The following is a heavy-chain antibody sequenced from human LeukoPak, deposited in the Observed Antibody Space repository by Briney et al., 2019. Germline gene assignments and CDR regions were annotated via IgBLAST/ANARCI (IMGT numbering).Heavy chain of an antibody. D-gene: IGHD5-18*01. Sequence: GGSLRLSCAASGFTFSDYYMSWIRQAPGKGLEWVSYISRSGSTIYYADSVKGRFTISRDNAKNSLYLQMNSLRAEDTAVYYCARHYVDTAMFFDCWGQGTLVTVSS. J-gene: IGHJ4*02. V-gene: IGHV3-11*01. CDR3: ARHYVDTAMFFDC. CDR1: GFTFSDYY. CDR2: ISRSGSTI.